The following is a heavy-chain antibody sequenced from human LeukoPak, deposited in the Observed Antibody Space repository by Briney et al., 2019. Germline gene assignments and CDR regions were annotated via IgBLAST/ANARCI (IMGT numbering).Heavy chain of an antibody. Sequence: PSETLSLTCTVSGYSISSGYYWGWIRQPPGKGLEWIGSIYHSGSTYYNPSLKSRVTISVDTSKNQFSLKLSSVTAADTAVYYCAASKWLREYFDYWGQGTLVTVSS. CDR1: GYSISSGYY. D-gene: IGHD5-12*01. CDR3: AASKWLREYFDY. V-gene: IGHV4-38-2*02. CDR2: IYHSGST. J-gene: IGHJ4*02.